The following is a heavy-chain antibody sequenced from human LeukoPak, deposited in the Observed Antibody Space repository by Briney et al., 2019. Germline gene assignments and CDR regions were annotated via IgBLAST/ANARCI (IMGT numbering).Heavy chain of an antibody. CDR3: ARSRGLDPHYYYYMDV. V-gene: IGHV3-64*01. J-gene: IGHJ6*03. D-gene: IGHD3-10*01. Sequence: GGSLRLSCAASGFTFSSYAVHWVRQAPGKGLEYVSAITSDGGRTYYANSVKGRFTISRDNSKDTLYLQMGSLRAEDMAVYYCARSRGLDPHYYYYMDVWGKGTTVTVSS. CDR1: GFTFSSYA. CDR2: ITSDGGRT.